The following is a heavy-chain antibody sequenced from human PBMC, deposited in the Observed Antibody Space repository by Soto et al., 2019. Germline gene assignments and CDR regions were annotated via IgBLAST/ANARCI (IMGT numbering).Heavy chain of an antibody. CDR3: AKEPVGPDWYFDL. Sequence: DVQLLESGGGLVQPGGSLRLSCAASGFTFRSYAMSWVRQAPGKGLEWVSGISGSGISIHYADSVKGRFTVSRDNSKNTLYLQMNSLRAEDTAVYNCAKEPVGPDWYFDLWGRGTLVTVSS. CDR1: GFTFRSYA. J-gene: IGHJ2*01. V-gene: IGHV3-23*01. CDR2: ISGSGISI.